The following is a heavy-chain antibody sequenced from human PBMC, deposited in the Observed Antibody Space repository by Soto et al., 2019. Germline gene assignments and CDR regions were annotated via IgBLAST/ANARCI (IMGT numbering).Heavy chain of an antibody. CDR1: GGSFSGYY. D-gene: IGHD3-10*01. CDR3: ARGLGSDVIRGWFDP. CDR2: TNHSGST. Sequence: SETLSLTCAVYGGSFSGYYWSWIRQPPGKGLEWIGETNHSGSTNYNPSLKSRVTISVDTSKNQFSLKLSSVTAADTAVYYCARGLGSDVIRGWFDPWGQGTLVTVSS. V-gene: IGHV4-34*01. J-gene: IGHJ5*02.